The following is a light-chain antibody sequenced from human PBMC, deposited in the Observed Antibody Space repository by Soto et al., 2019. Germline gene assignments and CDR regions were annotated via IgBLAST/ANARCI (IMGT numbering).Light chain of an antibody. CDR2: GNS. Sequence: QSVLTQPPSVSGAPGQRVPISCTGSSSNIGAGYDVHWYQQLPGTAPKLLIYGNSNRPSGVPDRFSGSKSGTSASLAITGLQAEDEADYYCQSYDSSLSVVLFGGGTKVTVL. V-gene: IGLV1-40*01. J-gene: IGLJ2*01. CDR1: SSNIGAGYD. CDR3: QSYDSSLSVVL.